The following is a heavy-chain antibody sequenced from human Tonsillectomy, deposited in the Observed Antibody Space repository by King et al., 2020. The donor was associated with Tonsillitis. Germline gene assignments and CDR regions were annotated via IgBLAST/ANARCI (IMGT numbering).Heavy chain of an antibody. CDR1: GFTFSSYA. CDR3: AKEARDGYNYVPYYFDY. V-gene: IGHV3-23*04. J-gene: IGHJ4*02. Sequence: VQLVESGGGLVHPGGSLRLSCAASGFTFSSYAMSWVRQAPGKGLEWVSAISGSGGSTYYADSVKGRFTISRDNSKNTLYLQMNSLRAEDTAVYYCAKEARDGYNYVPYYFDYWGQGTLVTVSS. D-gene: IGHD5-24*01. CDR2: ISGSGGST.